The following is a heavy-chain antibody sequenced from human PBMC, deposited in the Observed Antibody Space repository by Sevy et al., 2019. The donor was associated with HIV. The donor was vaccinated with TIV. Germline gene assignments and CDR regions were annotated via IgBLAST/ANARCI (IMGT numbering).Heavy chain of an antibody. CDR1: GFTFSSYA. CDR2: ISGSGGST. J-gene: IGHJ4*02. CDR3: AKGYDSSGYYYGY. Sequence: GGSLRLSCAASGFTFSSYAMSWVRQAPGKGLEWVSAISGSGGSTYYADSVKDRFTISRDNSKNTLYLQMNSLRAEDTAVYYCAKGYDSSGYYYGYWGQGTLVTVSS. V-gene: IGHV3-23*01. D-gene: IGHD3-22*01.